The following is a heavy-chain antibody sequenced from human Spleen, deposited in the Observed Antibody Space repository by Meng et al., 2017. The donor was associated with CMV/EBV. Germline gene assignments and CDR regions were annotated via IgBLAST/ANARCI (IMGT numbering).Heavy chain of an antibody. CDR1: GFTFNNYN. CDR2: ISSSGNYI. D-gene: IGHD4-17*01. V-gene: IGHV3-21*01. CDR3: ARAVIATVTAFDF. J-gene: IGHJ4*02. Sequence: GESLKISCAASGFTFNNYNMNWVHQAPGKGLEWVSSISSSGNYIYYADSVKGRFAISRDNAKNSLYLQMSSLRAGDTAVYYCARAVIATVTAFDFWGQGTLVTVSS.